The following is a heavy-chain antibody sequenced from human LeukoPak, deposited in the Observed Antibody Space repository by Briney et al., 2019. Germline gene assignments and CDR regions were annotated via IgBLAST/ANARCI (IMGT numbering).Heavy chain of an antibody. D-gene: IGHD4-17*01. Sequence: ASVKVSCKASGYTFTGYYMHWVRQAPGQGLEWMGWINPNSGGTNYAQKFQGRVTMTRDTSISTAYMELSRLRSDDTAVYYCARDFWPPAVTAPSRYFDYWGQGTLVTVSS. J-gene: IGHJ4*02. CDR3: ARDFWPPAVTAPSRYFDY. CDR2: INPNSGGT. V-gene: IGHV1-2*02. CDR1: GYTFTGYY.